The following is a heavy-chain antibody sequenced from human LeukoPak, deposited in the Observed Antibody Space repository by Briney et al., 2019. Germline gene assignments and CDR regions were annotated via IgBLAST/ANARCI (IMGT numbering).Heavy chain of an antibody. CDR1: GGSISSYS. V-gene: IGHV4-39*01. Sequence: SETLSLTCTVSGGSISSYSWDWIRQPPGKGLEWIGTMYYSGSTHHNPSLKSRVTISVDTSKNQFSLKLSSVTAADTAVYYCARQRVAVAGDAFDIWGQGTMVTVSS. CDR2: MYYSGST. D-gene: IGHD6-19*01. J-gene: IGHJ3*02. CDR3: ARQRVAVAGDAFDI.